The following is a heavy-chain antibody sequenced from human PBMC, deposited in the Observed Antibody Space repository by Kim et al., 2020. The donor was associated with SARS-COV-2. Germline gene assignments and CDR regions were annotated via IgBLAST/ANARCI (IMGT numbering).Heavy chain of an antibody. Sequence: GESLKISCKGSGYSFTSYWIRWVRQMPGKGLEWMGRIGPSDSYTNYTPSFQGHVTISADKPISPAYLQWRSLKASDTAMYYCARQYYYDSSGYYRAFGYWGQGTLVTVSS. CDR2: IGPSDSYT. CDR3: ARQYYYDSSGYYRAFGY. D-gene: IGHD3-22*01. V-gene: IGHV5-10-1*01. J-gene: IGHJ4*02. CDR1: GYSFTSYW.